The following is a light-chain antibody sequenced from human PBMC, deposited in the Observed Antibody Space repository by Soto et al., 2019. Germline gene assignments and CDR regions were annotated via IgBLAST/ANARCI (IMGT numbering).Light chain of an antibody. J-gene: IGKJ5*01. Sequence: EIVLTQSPAPLSLSPGERATVSCRASQSVSSHLAWYQQKRGQAPRLLIYDASSRASGIPARFSGSGSGTDFTLTISSLEPEDVAVYYCQQGGNWPLTFGQGTRLEIK. V-gene: IGKV3-11*01. CDR2: DAS. CDR3: QQGGNWPLT. CDR1: QSVSSH.